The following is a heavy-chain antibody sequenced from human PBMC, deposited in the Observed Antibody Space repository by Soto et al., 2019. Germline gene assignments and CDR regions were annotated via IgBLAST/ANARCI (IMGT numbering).Heavy chain of an antibody. CDR3: ARDRELYGIDD. J-gene: IGHJ6*02. D-gene: IGHD1-7*01. Sequence: AAETLSLTCAVSGGSISSGGYSWSWIRQPPGKGLEWIGYIYHSGSTYYNPSLKSRVTISVDRSKNQFSLKLSSVTAADTAVYYCARDRELYGIDDWGQGTTVTVSS. CDR1: GGSISSGGYS. V-gene: IGHV4-30-2*01. CDR2: IYHSGST.